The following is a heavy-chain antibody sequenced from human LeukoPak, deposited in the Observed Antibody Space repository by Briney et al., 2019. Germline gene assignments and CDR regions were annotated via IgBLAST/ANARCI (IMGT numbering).Heavy chain of an antibody. V-gene: IGHV3-48*03. CDR3: ATFTSDWSLGN. Sequence: GGSLRLSCAASGFTFSSYEMNWVGQAPGKGLEWVSYISFSGSTIYYADSVKGRFTISRDNAKNSLYVQMNSLRAEDTAIYYCATFTSDWSLGNWAPETVLTVSS. CDR1: GFTFSSYE. CDR2: ISFSGSTI. J-gene: IGHJ4*02. D-gene: IGHD6-19*01.